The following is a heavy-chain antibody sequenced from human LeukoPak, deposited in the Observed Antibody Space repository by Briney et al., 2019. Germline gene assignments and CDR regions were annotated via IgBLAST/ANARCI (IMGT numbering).Heavy chain of an antibody. CDR3: ARVPDGFYDYVWGSYRPAPYYFDY. V-gene: IGHV3-30*03. J-gene: IGHJ4*02. CDR1: GFTFSSYG. Sequence: GSLRLSCAASGFTFSSYGMHWVRQAPGKGLEWVAVISYDGSNKYYADSVKGRFTISRDNAKNSLYLQMNSLRAEDTAVYYCARVPDGFYDYVWGSYRPAPYYFDYWGQGTLVTVSS. D-gene: IGHD3-16*02. CDR2: ISYDGSNK.